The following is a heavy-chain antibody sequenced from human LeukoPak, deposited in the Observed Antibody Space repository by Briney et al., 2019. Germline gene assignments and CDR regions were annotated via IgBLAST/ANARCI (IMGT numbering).Heavy chain of an antibody. CDR1: GGSISSYY. CDR2: IYYSGST. CDR3: ARDGGDGYSSWFDP. J-gene: IGHJ5*02. V-gene: IGHV4-59*01. Sequence: SETLSLTCTVSGGSISSYYWSWIRQPPGKGLEWIGYIYYSGSTNYNPSLKSRVTISVDTSKNQFSLKLSSVTAADTAVYYCARDGGDGYSSWFDPWSQGTLVTVSS. D-gene: IGHD5-24*01.